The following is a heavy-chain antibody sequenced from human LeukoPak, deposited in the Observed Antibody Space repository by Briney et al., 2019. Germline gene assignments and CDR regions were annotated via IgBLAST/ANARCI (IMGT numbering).Heavy chain of an antibody. J-gene: IGHJ6*02. CDR1: GGSISSTNR. CDR3: ARAFYGLDV. CDR2: IYHSGSI. D-gene: IGHD3-16*01. V-gene: IGHV4-4*02. Sequence: SETLSLTCAVSGGSISSTNRWNWVRQPPGKGLEWIGEIYHSGSINYNPSLKSRVTISVDRSKNQFFLSLSSVTAADTAVYYCARAFYGLDVWGQGTTVIVSS.